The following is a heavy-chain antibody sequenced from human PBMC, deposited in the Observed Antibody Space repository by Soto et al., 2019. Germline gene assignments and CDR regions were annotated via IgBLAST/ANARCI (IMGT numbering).Heavy chain of an antibody. D-gene: IGHD3-16*01. Sequence: ASVKVSCKASGYTFTSYYMHWVRQAPGQGLEWMGIINPSGGSTSYAQKFQGRVTMTRDTSTSTVYMELSSLRSEDTAVYYCASPLGTSSGGHYYYGMDVWGQGTTVTVSS. V-gene: IGHV1-46*01. CDR1: GYTFTSYY. J-gene: IGHJ6*02. CDR2: INPSGGST. CDR3: ASPLGTSSGGHYYYGMDV.